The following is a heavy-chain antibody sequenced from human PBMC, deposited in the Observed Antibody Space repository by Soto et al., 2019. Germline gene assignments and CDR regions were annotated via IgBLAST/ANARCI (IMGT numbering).Heavy chain of an antibody. J-gene: IGHJ5*01. CDR1: GYSFTSYT. D-gene: IGHD6-13*01. CDR2: INAGNGNT. Sequence: ASVKVSCKASGYSFTSYTMHWVRQAPGQRLEWMGWINAGNGNTKYSQKFQGRVTITRDTSASTAYMELSSLRSEDTAVYYCAKVGSSLYVNDTDTCENYTLALLDS. CDR3: AKVGSSLYVNDTDTCENYTLALLDS. V-gene: IGHV1-3*01.